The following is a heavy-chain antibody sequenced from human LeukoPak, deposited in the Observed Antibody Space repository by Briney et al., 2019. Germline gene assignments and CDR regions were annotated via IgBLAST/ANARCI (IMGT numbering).Heavy chain of an antibody. Sequence: ASVKVSCKASGYTFTSYGISWVRQAPGQGLEWMGWISAYNGNTNYAQKLQGRVTMTTDTSTSTAYMELRSLRSDDTAVYYCAREYCSSTSCYAGLYYYYYGMYVWGQGTTVTVSS. CDR2: ISAYNGNT. CDR1: GYTFTSYG. D-gene: IGHD2-2*01. CDR3: AREYCSSTSCYAGLYYYYYGMYV. V-gene: IGHV1-18*01. J-gene: IGHJ6*02.